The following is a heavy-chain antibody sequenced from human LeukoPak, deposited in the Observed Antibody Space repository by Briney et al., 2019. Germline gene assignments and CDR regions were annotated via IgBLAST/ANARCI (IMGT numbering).Heavy chain of an antibody. CDR1: GYTFTSYD. V-gene: IGHV1-8*03. CDR3: AASLRGYSYGYSSALDAFDI. Sequence: ASVKVSCKASGYTFTSYDINWVRQATGQGLEWMGWMNPNSGNTGYAQKFQGRVTITRNTSISTAYMELSSLRSDDTAVYYCAASLRGYSYGYSSALDAFDIWGQGTMVTVSS. D-gene: IGHD5-18*01. CDR2: MNPNSGNT. J-gene: IGHJ3*02.